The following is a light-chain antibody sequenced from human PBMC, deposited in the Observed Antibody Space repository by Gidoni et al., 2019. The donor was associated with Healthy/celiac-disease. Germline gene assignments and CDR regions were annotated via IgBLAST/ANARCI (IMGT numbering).Light chain of an antibody. CDR2: GAS. CDR3: QQYYNWPWT. V-gene: IGKV3-15*01. Sequence: EIVMTQSPATLSVSPGERATLSCRASQSVRSNLAWYQQKPGQAPRLLIYGASTRATGIPARFSCSGSGTEFTLTISSLQSEDFAVFFCQQYYNWPWTFGQGTKVEIK. J-gene: IGKJ1*01. CDR1: QSVRSN.